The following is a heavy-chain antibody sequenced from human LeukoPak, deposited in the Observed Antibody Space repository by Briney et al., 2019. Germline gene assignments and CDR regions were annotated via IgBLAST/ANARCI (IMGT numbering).Heavy chain of an antibody. D-gene: IGHD3-22*01. CDR1: GFTFSSYG. V-gene: IGHV3-23*01. Sequence: PGGTLRLSCAASGFTFSSYGMSWVRQAPGKGLEWVSAISGSGGSTYYADSVKGRFTISRDNSKNTLYLQMNSLRAEDTAVYYCARPPPMIAYWDAFDIWGQGTMVTVSS. J-gene: IGHJ3*02. CDR2: ISGSGGST. CDR3: ARPPPMIAYWDAFDI.